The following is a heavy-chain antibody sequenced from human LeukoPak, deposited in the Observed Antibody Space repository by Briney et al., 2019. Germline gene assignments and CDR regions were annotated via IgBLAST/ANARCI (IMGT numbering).Heavy chain of an antibody. Sequence: GGSLRLSCAASGFTFDDYSMNWVRQVPGKGLEWVSGIHWNGGSTTYADSVKGRFTISRDNAKNSLYLQMNSLRAEDTAVYYCARGSRAPMWFGELGYWGQGTLVTVSS. J-gene: IGHJ4*02. V-gene: IGHV3-20*04. D-gene: IGHD3-10*01. CDR2: IHWNGGST. CDR3: ARGSRAPMWFGELGY. CDR1: GFTFDDYS.